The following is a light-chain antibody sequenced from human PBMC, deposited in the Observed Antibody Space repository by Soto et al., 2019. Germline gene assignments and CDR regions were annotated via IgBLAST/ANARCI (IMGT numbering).Light chain of an antibody. CDR2: DAS. V-gene: IGKV3-20*01. CDR1: QSVGNNF. J-gene: IGKJ1*01. CDR3: QQYGRSPTT. Sequence: IVLTQSPGTLSLSPGERATLSCRASQSVGNNFLAWYQQKPGQAPTLLIYDASSRASGLPDRFSGSGSETEFTLTISRLEPEDFAVYYCQQYGRSPTTFGQGTKVDIK.